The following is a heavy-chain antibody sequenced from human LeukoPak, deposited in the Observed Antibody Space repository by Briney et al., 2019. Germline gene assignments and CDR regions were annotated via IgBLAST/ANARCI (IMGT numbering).Heavy chain of an antibody. CDR1: GFTFSSYA. Sequence: GGSLRLSCAASGFTFSSYAMSWVRQAPGKGLEWVSYISSSSSTIYYADSVKGRFTISRDNSKNTLYLQMNSLRAEDTAVYYCARGIEVGSGYMDVWGKGTTVTISS. CDR2: ISSSSSTI. J-gene: IGHJ6*03. D-gene: IGHD3-22*01. CDR3: ARGIEVGSGYMDV. V-gene: IGHV3-48*01.